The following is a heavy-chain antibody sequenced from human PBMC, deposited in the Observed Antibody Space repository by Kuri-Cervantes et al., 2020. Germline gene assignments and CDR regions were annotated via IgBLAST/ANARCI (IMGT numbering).Heavy chain of an antibody. Sequence: GESLKISCAASGFTFSSYSMNWARQAPGKGLEWVSSISSSSSYIYYADSVKGRFTISRDNAKNSLYLQMNSLRAEDTALYYCAALPTHSQYCSGGSCYSDAFDIWGQGTMVTVSS. CDR2: ISSSSSYI. CDR3: AALPTHSQYCSGGSCYSDAFDI. CDR1: GFTFSSYS. D-gene: IGHD2-15*01. V-gene: IGHV3-21*04. J-gene: IGHJ3*02.